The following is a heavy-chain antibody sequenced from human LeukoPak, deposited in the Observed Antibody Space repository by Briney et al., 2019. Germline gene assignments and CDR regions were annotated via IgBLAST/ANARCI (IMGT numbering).Heavy chain of an antibody. CDR3: ARGLAPTVEGFYAFDI. CDR2: LYKGGDT. D-gene: IGHD3-3*01. V-gene: IGHV4-4*07. J-gene: IGHJ3*02. CDR1: GASIGSFY. Sequence: PSETLSLTCSVSGASIGSFYWSWIRQPAGKGLEWIGRLYKGGDTNYSPSLRSRVTVSADTAKNQFSLIVSSVTAADTAMYYCARGLAPTVEGFYAFDIWGHGTMVTVSS.